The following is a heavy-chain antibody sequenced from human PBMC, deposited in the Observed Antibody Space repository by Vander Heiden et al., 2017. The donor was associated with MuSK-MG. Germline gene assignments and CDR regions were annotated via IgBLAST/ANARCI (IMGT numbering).Heavy chain of an antibody. CDR1: GFTFSNYA. D-gene: IGHD4-17*01. CDR2: ISSDGSVK. CDR3: ANGRSEVRRSGTVTNAFDI. J-gene: IGHJ3*02. Sequence: QVQLVESGGGVAQPGRSLRLSCAASGFTFSNYAMHWVRQAPGKGLEWVAVISSDGSVKYYADSVKGRFTISRDNSKNTLSLQMDSLKPEDLAVYYCANGRSEVRRSGTVTNAFDIWGQGTLVTVSS. V-gene: IGHV3-30*04.